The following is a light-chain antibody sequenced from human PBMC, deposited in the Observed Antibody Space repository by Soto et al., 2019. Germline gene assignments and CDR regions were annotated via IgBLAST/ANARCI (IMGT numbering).Light chain of an antibody. V-gene: IGKV1-27*01. CDR2: AAS. CDR3: QKYNSAPLT. J-gene: IGKJ4*01. CDR1: LPISNY. Sequence: DIQMTRSPSSLSASVRDRVTITGRAGLPISNYLAWYHQKPGKVPNLLIYAASTLQPRAPSRFRGSGSGTYFTLTISSLQPEDVAAYYCQKYNSAPLTFGGGKKVDMK.